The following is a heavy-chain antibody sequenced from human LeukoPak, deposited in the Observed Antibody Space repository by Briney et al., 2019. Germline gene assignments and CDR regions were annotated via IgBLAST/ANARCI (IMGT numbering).Heavy chain of an antibody. D-gene: IGHD2-2*01. CDR3: AISSTSCYEY. CDR2: IYYSGST. CDR1: GGSISSGDYY. Sequence: SETLSLTCTVSGGSISSGDYYWSWIRQPPGKGLEWIGYIYYSGSTYYNPSLKSRVTIPVDTSKNQFSLKLSSVTAADTAVYYCAISSTSCYEYWGQGTLVTVSS. V-gene: IGHV4-30-4*08. J-gene: IGHJ4*02.